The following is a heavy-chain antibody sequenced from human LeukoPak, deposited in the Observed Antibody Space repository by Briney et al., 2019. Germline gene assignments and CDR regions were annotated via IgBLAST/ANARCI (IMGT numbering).Heavy chain of an antibody. CDR2: ISSSSSYI. CDR1: GFTFSSYS. D-gene: IGHD6-13*01. Sequence: GGSLRLSCAASGFTFSSYSMNWVRQAPGKGLEWVSSISSSSSYIYYADSVKGRFTISRDNAKNSLYLQMNSLRAEDTAVYYCARDQPQIAAAGTVDAFDIWGQGTMVTVSS. V-gene: IGHV3-21*01. CDR3: ARDQPQIAAAGTVDAFDI. J-gene: IGHJ3*02.